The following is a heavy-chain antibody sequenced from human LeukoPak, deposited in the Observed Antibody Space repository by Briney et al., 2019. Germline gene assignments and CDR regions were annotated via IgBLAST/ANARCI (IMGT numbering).Heavy chain of an antibody. D-gene: IGHD3-22*01. CDR3: ARSYYYDSSGLQAVDY. CDR2: IRYDGSNK. V-gene: IGHV3-30*02. Sequence: GGSLRLSCAASGFTFSSYGMHWVRQAPGKGLEWVAFIRYDGSNKYYADSVKVRFTISRDNSKNTLYLQMNSLRAEDTAVYYCARSYYYDSSGLQAVDYWGQGTLVTVSS. J-gene: IGHJ4*02. CDR1: GFTFSSYG.